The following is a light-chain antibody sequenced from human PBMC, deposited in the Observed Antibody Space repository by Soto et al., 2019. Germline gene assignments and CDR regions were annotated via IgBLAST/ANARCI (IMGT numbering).Light chain of an antibody. V-gene: IGKV3-20*01. CDR2: GAS. J-gene: IGKJ1*01. Sequence: EIVLTKSPGTLSLSPGERATLSCRAGQSVGRSYLAWYQQKPGQAPRLLIYGASSRATGIPDRFSGSGSGTDFTLTISRLEPEDFAVYYCQQYGSSPGTFGQGTKVEIK. CDR3: QQYGSSPGT. CDR1: QSVGRSY.